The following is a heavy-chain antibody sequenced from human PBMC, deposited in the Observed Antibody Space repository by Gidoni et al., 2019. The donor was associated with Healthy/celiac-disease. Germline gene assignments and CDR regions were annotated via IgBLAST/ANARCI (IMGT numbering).Heavy chain of an antibody. V-gene: IGHV3-33*01. CDR3: AREGQYCTNGVCYPDAFDI. J-gene: IGHJ3*02. CDR2: IWYDGSNK. D-gene: IGHD2-8*01. Sequence: QVQLVESGGGVVQPGRSLRLSCAASGFPFSSYGMHWVRQAPGKGLAWVAVIWYDGSNKYYADSVKGRFTISRDNSKNTLYLQMNSLRAEDTAVYYCAREGQYCTNGVCYPDAFDIWGQGTMVTVSS. CDR1: GFPFSSYG.